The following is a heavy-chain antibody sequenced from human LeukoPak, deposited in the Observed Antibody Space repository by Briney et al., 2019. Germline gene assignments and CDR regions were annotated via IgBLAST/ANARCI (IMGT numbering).Heavy chain of an antibody. CDR2: IEQDGSEK. D-gene: IGHD3-10*01. CDR1: GFTFSSYR. V-gene: IGHV3-7*03. CDR3: ARGDPPEYGSSFDY. J-gene: IGHJ4*02. Sequence: GGSLRLSCAASGFTFSSYRMSWVRQAPGKGLEWVANIEQDGSEKYYVDSVKGRFTISRDNAKNSLYLQMNSLRAEDTAVYYCARGDPPEYGSSFDYWGQGTLVTVSS.